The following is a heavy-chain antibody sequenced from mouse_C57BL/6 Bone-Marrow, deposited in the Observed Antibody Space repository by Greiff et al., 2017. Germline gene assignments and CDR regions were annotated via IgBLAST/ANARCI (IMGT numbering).Heavy chain of an antibody. J-gene: IGHJ3*01. CDR1: GYTFTDYN. D-gene: IGHD2-4*01. CDR3: ARGYDYDGA. CDR2: INPNNGGT. Sequence: EVKVVESGPELVKPGASVKMSCKASGYTFTDYNMHWVKQSHGKSLEWIGYINPNNGGTSYNQKFKGKATLTVNKSSSTAYMELRSLTSEDSAVYYCARGYDYDGAWGQGTLVTVSA. V-gene: IGHV1-22*01.